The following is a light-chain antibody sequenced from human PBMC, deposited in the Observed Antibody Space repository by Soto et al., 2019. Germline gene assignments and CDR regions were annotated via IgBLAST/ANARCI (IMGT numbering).Light chain of an antibody. CDR2: DAS. J-gene: IGKJ4*01. CDR1: QSVSSY. Sequence: PRARATLSCRTGQSVSSYLAWYQQKPGQAPRLLIYDASNRATGIPARFSGSGSGTDFTLTISSLEPEDFAIYYCQQRINWPLTFGGGTKVEIK. V-gene: IGKV3-11*01. CDR3: QQRINWPLT.